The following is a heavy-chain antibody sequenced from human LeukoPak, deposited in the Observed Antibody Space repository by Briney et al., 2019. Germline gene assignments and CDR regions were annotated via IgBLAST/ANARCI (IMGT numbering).Heavy chain of an antibody. D-gene: IGHD6-19*01. Sequence: GASVTVSFKASGYTFTSYYTHWVRQAPGQGLEWMGIINPSGGSTSYAQKFQGRVTMTRDTSTSTVYMELSSLRSEDTAVYYCASSRSVAGTKFDYWGQGTLVTVSS. J-gene: IGHJ4*02. V-gene: IGHV1-46*01. CDR1: GYTFTSYY. CDR3: ASSRSVAGTKFDY. CDR2: INPSGGST.